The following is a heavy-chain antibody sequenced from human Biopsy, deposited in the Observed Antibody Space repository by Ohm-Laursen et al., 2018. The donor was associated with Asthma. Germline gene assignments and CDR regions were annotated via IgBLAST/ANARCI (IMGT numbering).Heavy chain of an antibody. V-gene: IGHV4-61*01. CDR3: ARGTIVAGIDY. D-gene: IGHD5-12*01. Sequence: GTLPLTCSVSGGSVGSDKYYWSWIRQPPGKGLEWIAYIFYSGATNYNPALKSRVAQSIDTSKSQFSLRLNSLSAADTAAYYCARGTIVAGIDYWGRGTLVTVSS. J-gene: IGHJ4*02. CDR2: IFYSGAT. CDR1: GGSVGSDKYY.